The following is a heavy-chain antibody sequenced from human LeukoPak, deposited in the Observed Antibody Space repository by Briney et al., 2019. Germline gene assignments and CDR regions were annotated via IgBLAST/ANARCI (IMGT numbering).Heavy chain of an antibody. CDR1: GGSISTYH. Sequence: SETLSLTCTVSGGSISTYHWSWIRQPPGKGLEWIGYIYYSGSTNYNPSLKSRVTISVDTSKNQFSLKLNSVTAADTAVYYCARDGYGDYTDAFDIWGQGTMVTVSS. CDR3: ARDGYGDYTDAFDI. V-gene: IGHV4-59*01. CDR2: IYYSGST. J-gene: IGHJ3*02. D-gene: IGHD4-17*01.